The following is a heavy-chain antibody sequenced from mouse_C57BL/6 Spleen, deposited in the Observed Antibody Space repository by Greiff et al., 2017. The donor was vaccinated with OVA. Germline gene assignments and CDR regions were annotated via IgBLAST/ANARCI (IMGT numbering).Heavy chain of an antibody. CDR2: ISYDGSN. CDR1: GYSITSGYY. D-gene: IGHD1-1*01. Sequence: LVESGPGLVKPSQSLSLTCSVTGYSITSGYYWNWIRQFPGNKLEWMGYISYDGSNNYNPSLKNRISITRETSKNPFFLKLNSVTTEDTATYHGARGNYYGSSRLPQWGQGTLVTGPA. CDR3: ARGNYYGSSRLPQ. V-gene: IGHV3-6*01. J-gene: IGHJ3*01.